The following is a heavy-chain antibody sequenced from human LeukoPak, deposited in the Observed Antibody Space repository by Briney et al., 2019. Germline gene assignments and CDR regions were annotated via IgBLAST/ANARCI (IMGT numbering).Heavy chain of an antibody. D-gene: IGHD2/OR15-2a*01. Sequence: SATLSLTCTVYGGSISSYYWSWIRQPPGKGLEWIGYIYYSGSTNYNTSLIRRVTISVDTPKNQFSMKLSSLTAADTAVYYCAGHHPRNTVDFWGQGTLVTVSS. V-gene: IGHV4-59*08. CDR3: AGHHPRNTVDF. J-gene: IGHJ4*02. CDR2: IYYSGST. CDR1: GGSISSYY.